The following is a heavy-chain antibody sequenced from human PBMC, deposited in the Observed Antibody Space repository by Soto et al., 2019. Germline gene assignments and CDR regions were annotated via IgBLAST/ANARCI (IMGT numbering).Heavy chain of an antibody. CDR1: GFTFSSYS. CDR3: AKESYCSSTSCQYYFDY. D-gene: IGHD2-2*01. V-gene: IGHV3-23*01. J-gene: IGHJ4*02. CDR2: ISGSGGST. Sequence: EGSLRLSCAASGFTFSSYSMSWVRQAPGKGLEWVSAISGSGGSTYYADSVKGRFTISRDNSKNTLYLQMNSLRAEDTAVYYCAKESYCSSTSCQYYFDYWSQRTLVTAPQ.